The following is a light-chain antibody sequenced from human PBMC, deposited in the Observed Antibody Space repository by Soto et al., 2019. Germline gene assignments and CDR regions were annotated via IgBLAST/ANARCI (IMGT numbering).Light chain of an antibody. CDR2: LGS. Sequence: DIVMTQSPLSLPVTPVGPCSSSFISGEVLLQSNGYNYLDWYLQKPWQSPQLLIYLGSIRASGVPDRFSGSGSGTDFTLKISRVEAEDVGVYYCMQALQTLTFGGGTKVDIK. V-gene: IGKV2-28*01. CDR3: MQALQTLT. CDR1: EVLLQSNGYNY. J-gene: IGKJ4*01.